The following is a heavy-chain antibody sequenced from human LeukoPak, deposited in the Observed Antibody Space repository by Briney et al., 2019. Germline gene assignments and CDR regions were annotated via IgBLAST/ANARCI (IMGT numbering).Heavy chain of an antibody. CDR3: ARAHITYDSSGYYYVDWFDP. CDR2: IKQDGSEK. CDR1: GFTFTSYW. D-gene: IGHD3-22*01. V-gene: IGHV3-7*01. Sequence: PGGSLRLSCAASGFTFTSYWMSWVRQAPGKGLEWVANIKQDGSEKYYVDSVKVRFTISRDNAKNSLYLQMNSLRAEDTAVYYCARAHITYDSSGYYYVDWFDPWGQGTLVTVSS. J-gene: IGHJ5*02.